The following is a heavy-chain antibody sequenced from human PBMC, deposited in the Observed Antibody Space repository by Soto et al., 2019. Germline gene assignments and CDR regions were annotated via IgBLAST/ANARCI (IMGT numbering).Heavy chain of an antibody. J-gene: IGHJ5*02. CDR2: ISDTGRTI. Sequence: LEESGGGLVEPGGSLRLTCVGSGVDFRGSYMNWIRQAPGKGLEWISYISDTGRTIHYADSVKGRFVISRDNSRDSLYLQMNDLRADDTAIYYCAGFKEGKIVGRRWLDPWGQGTRVTVSS. CDR3: AGFKEGKIVGRRWLDP. V-gene: IGHV3-11*01. D-gene: IGHD3-16*02. CDR1: GVDFRGSY.